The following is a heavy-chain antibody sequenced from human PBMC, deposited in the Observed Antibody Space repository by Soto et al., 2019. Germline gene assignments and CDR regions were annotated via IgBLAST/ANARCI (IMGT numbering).Heavy chain of an antibody. Sequence: QVQLVQSGAEVKKPGSSVKVSCKASGGTFSSYAISWVRQAPGQGLEWMGGLIPIFGTANYAQKFQGRVTITADESTGTAYMELSSLRSEDTAVYYCARDLEGRGVRENSFGWGQGNLVTVSS. V-gene: IGHV1-69*01. D-gene: IGHD3-10*01. CDR1: GGTFSSYA. CDR2: LIPIFGTA. J-gene: IGHJ4*02. CDR3: ARDLEGRGVRENSFG.